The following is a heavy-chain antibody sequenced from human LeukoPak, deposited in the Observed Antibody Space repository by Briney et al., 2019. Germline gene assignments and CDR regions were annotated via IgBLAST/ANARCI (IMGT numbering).Heavy chain of an antibody. CDR3: ARDALIAARRAFDI. CDR2: ISSSSSYI. D-gene: IGHD6-6*01. Sequence: GGSLRLSCAVSGFTFSSYSMNWVRQAPGNGLDWVSSISSSSSYIYYADSVKGRFTISRDNAKNSLYLQMNSLRAEDTAVYYCARDALIAARRAFDIWGQGTMVTVSS. CDR1: GFTFSSYS. J-gene: IGHJ3*02. V-gene: IGHV3-21*01.